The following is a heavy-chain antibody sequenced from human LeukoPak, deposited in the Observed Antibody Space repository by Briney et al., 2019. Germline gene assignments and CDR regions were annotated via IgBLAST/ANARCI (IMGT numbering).Heavy chain of an antibody. D-gene: IGHD3-22*01. CDR3: ARGRRQYYYDSSGYFDDAFDI. J-gene: IGHJ3*02. CDR1: GFTFSSYS. Sequence: GGSLRLSCAASGFTFSSYSMNWVRQAPGKGLEWVSSISSSSSYIYYADSAKGRFTISRDNAKNSLYLQMNSLRAEDTAVYYCARGRRQYYYDSSGYFDDAFDIWGQGTMVTVSS. CDR2: ISSSSSYI. V-gene: IGHV3-21*01.